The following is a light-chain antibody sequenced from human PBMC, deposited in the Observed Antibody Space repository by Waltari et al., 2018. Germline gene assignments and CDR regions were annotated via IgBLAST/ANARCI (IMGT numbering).Light chain of an antibody. CDR3: SSYVSGSTLKM. CDR1: NNDIGGYDY. V-gene: IGLV2-14*01. J-gene: IGLJ3*02. Sequence: QSALTQPASVSGSPGQSITISCTGTNNDIGGYDYVSWYHQHPGKAPKLLICDVSDRPSGVSIRFSGSKSRNTASLTISGLQTEDEADYYCSSYVSGSTLKMFGGGTKLTVL. CDR2: DVS.